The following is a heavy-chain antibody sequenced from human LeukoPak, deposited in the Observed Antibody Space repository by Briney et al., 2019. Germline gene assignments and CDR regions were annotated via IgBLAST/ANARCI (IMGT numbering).Heavy chain of an antibody. CDR2: MNPNSGNT. V-gene: IGHV1-8*01. J-gene: IGHJ4*02. CDR3: ARGVRYYDSSGYPNFDY. D-gene: IGHD3-22*01. Sequence: GASVKVSCKASGYTFTSYDINWVRQATGRGLEWMGWMNPNSGNTGYAQKFQGRVTMTRNTSISTAYMELSSLRSEDTAVYYCARGVRYYDSSGYPNFDYWGQGTLVTVSS. CDR1: GYTFTSYD.